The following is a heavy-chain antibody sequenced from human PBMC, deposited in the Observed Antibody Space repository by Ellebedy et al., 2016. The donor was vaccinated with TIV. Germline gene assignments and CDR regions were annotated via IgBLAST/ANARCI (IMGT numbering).Heavy chain of an antibody. CDR3: ARDGPGNTLDY. Sequence: PGGSLRLSCAASGFTFSGYGMHWVRQAPGKGLERVAVIWYDGSNKYYADSVKGRFTISRDKSKNTLYLQMNSLRAEDTAVYYCARDGPGNTLDYWGQGTQVTVSS. J-gene: IGHJ4*02. CDR2: IWYDGSNK. V-gene: IGHV3-33*01. CDR1: GFTFSGYG.